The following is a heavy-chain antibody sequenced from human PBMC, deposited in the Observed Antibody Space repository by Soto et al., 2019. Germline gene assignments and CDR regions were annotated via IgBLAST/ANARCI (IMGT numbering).Heavy chain of an antibody. CDR3: ARYGGGGQFFDY. J-gene: IGHJ4*02. Sequence: PSETLSLTCTVSGGSISGYCWSWIRQPPGKGLEWIGYINYSGSTNYNPSLNSRVTISIDTSDNQFSLKLSSVTAADTAVYYCARYGGGGQFFDYWGQGSLVTVSP. CDR2: INYSGST. V-gene: IGHV4-59*01. CDR1: GGSISGYC. D-gene: IGHD3-10*01.